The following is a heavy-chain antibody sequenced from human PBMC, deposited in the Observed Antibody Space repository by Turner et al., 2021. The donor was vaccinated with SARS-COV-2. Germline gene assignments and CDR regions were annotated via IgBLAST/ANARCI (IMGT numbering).Heavy chain of an antibody. V-gene: IGHV3-48*03. CDR3: ARDQYYDSSGYYVFSAPYFDL. CDR1: GLTFRSYE. Sequence: EVQVVVSGGGLVQPGGSLRLSCAVSGLTFRSYEMNWVRQAPGKGLEWVSYISSSGSTIDYAHSVKSRFTSSRDNAKNSLYLQMNSLRAEDTAVYYCARDQYYDSSGYYVFSAPYFDLWDRGTLVTVSS. J-gene: IGHJ2*01. CDR2: ISSSGSTI. D-gene: IGHD3-22*01.